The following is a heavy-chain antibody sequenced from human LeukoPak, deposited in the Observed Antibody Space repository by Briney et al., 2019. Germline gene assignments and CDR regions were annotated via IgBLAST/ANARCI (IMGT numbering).Heavy chain of an antibody. J-gene: IGHJ3*02. CDR1: GGSFSGYY. Sequence: PSETLSLTCAVYGGSFSGYYWSWIRQPPGKGLEWIGEINHSGSTNYNPSLKSRVTISVDTSKNQFSLKLSSVTAADTAVYYCARRQIWFGDAFDIWGQGTMVTVSS. D-gene: IGHD3-10*01. CDR3: ARRQIWFGDAFDI. V-gene: IGHV4-34*01. CDR2: INHSGST.